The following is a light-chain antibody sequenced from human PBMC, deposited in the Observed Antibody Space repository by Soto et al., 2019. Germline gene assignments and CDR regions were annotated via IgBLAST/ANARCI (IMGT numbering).Light chain of an antibody. J-gene: IGKJ4*01. Sequence: DIQLTQSPSSLSASVGDRVTITCQASQDINNYLNWYQQKPGKAPKLLIFDASSVETGVPSRFSGSGSGTHFTFTTSTPEPEDMETYHCQQYEDLPLTFGGGTRVELK. V-gene: IGKV1-33*01. CDR3: QQYEDLPLT. CDR1: QDINNY. CDR2: DAS.